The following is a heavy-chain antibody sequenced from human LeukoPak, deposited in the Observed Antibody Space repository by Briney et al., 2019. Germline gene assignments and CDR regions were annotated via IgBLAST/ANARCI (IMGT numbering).Heavy chain of an antibody. D-gene: IGHD3-22*01. CDR2: IWYDGSNK. CDR1: GFTFSSYG. V-gene: IGHV3-33*01. CDR3: VRDFPDSSGYYTFDY. Sequence: GSLRLSCAASGFTFSSYGMHWVRQAPGKGLEWVAVIWYDGSNKYYADSVKGRFTISRDNSKNTLYLQMNSLRAEDTAVYYCVRDFPDSSGYYTFDYWGQGTLVTVSS. J-gene: IGHJ4*02.